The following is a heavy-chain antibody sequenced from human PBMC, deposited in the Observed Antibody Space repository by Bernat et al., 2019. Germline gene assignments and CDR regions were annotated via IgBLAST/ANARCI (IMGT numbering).Heavy chain of an antibody. J-gene: IGHJ3*02. CDR1: GGTIGSYY. CDR3: ARERADYYDSSGHDAFDI. CDR2: IYYSGST. D-gene: IGHD3-22*01. V-gene: IGHV4-59*01. Sequence: QVQLQESGPGLVKPSETLSLTCTVSGGTIGSYYWTWIRQPPGKGLEWIGYIYYSGSTSYNPSLKSRVTISVDTSKNQFSLKLSSVAAADTAVYYCARERADYYDSSGHDAFDIWGQGTMVTVSS.